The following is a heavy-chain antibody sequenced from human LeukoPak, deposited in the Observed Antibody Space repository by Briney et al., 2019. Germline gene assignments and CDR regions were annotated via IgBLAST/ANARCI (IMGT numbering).Heavy chain of an antibody. CDR1: GYIFTTFY. J-gene: IGHJ4*02. V-gene: IGHV1-46*01. CDR3: ARDLGFSSGWPSYYFDY. Sequence: ASVKVSCKASGYIFTTFYIHWVRQAPGQGLEWMGMINPSGGSTKYAQQFQGRITMTRDTSTSTVYMELSSLRSEDTAAYYCARDLGFSSGWPSYYFDYWGQGTLVTVSS. D-gene: IGHD6-19*01. CDR2: INPSGGST.